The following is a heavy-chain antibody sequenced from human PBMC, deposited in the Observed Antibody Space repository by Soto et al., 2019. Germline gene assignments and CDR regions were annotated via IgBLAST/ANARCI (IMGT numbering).Heavy chain of an antibody. Sequence: LTCTVSGGAISTYYWTWIRQPAGKGLEWIGRIYSSGSTKYNPSLQSRVTMSLDTSNNQFSLRLTSVTAADTAVYYCARRPPISTCFPSWA. CDR1: GGAISTYY. V-gene: IGHV4-4*07. CDR3: ARRPPISTCFPS. CDR2: IYSSGST. D-gene: IGHD2-15*01. J-gene: IGHJ5*01.